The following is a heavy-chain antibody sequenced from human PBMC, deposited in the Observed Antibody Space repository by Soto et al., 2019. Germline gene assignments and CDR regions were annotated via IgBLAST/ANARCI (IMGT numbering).Heavy chain of an antibody. CDR1: GYNFKNWW. V-gene: IGHV5-51*04. CDR3: ARRREYSFGYKSPFDV. Sequence: ESLKISCEASGYNFKNWWIVWVRQMPGKGLECMGIIYPADSDTRYSPSFQGQVTISADKPISTAYLQWNSLKASDTAIYYCARRREYSFGYKSPFDVWXQGTTVTVSS. CDR2: IYPADSDT. D-gene: IGHD5-18*01. J-gene: IGHJ3*01.